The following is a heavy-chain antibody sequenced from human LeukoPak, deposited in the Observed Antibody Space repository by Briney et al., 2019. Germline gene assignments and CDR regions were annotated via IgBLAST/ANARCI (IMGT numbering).Heavy chain of an antibody. V-gene: IGHV3-15*01. J-gene: IGHJ6*04. CDR2: IKSKTDGGTT. Sequence: GGSLRLSCAASGFTFSNAWMSWVRQAPGKGLEWVGRIKSKTDGGTTDYAAPVEGRFTISRDDSKNTLYLQMNSLKTEDTAVYYCTRYGSGSYYTNRLVRYYYYGMDVWGKGTTVTVSS. CDR3: TRYGSGSYYTNRLVRYYYYGMDV. CDR1: GFTFSNAW. D-gene: IGHD3-10*01.